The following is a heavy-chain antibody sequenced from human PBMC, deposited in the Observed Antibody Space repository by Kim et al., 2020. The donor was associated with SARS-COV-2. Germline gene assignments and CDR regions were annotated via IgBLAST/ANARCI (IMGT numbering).Heavy chain of an antibody. CDR3: ARRYYDSSGYYEFDY. D-gene: IGHD3-22*01. J-gene: IGHJ4*02. V-gene: IGHV5-10-1*01. Sequence: PSFQGHVTISADKSISTAYLQWSSLKASDTAMYYCARRYYDSSGYYEFDYWGQGTLVTVSS.